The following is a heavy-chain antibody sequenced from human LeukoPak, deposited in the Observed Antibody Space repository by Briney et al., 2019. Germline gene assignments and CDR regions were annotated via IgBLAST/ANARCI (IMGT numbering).Heavy chain of an antibody. CDR3: AKDGYYYDSSGYYGQTFDY. D-gene: IGHD3-22*01. CDR1: GFTFSSYA. J-gene: IGHJ4*02. Sequence: GGSLRLSCAASGFTFSSYAMSWVRQAPGKGGEWVSGISGSGGNTYYADSVKGRFTISRDNSKNTLYLQMNSLRAEDTAVYYCAKDGYYYDSSGYYGQTFDYWGQGTLVTVSS. V-gene: IGHV3-23*01. CDR2: ISGSGGNT.